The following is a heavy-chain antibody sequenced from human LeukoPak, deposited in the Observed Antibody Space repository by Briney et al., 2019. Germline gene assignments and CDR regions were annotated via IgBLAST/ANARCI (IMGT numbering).Heavy chain of an antibody. CDR3: ARHQSKRRVAPFDY. V-gene: IGHV4-59*08. J-gene: IGHJ4*02. CDR2: IFYSGST. Sequence: SETLSLTCTVSGGSISSYYWSWIRQHPGKGLEWLGYIFYSGSTNYNPSLKSRVTISVDTSKNQFSLRLSSVTAADTAVYYCARHQSKRRVAPFDYWGQGTLVTVSS. D-gene: IGHD1-1*01. CDR1: GGSISSYY.